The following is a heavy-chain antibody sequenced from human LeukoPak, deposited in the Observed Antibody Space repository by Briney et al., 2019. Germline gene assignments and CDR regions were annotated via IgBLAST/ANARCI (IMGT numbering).Heavy chain of an antibody. CDR1: GYTFTVYY. Sequence: ASVKVSCKASGYTFTVYYMHWVRQAPGQGLEWMGRINPNSGGTNYAQKFQGRVTITADESTSTAYMELSSLRSEDTAVYYCARGSRSFGVVIYYFDYWGQGTLVTVSS. J-gene: IGHJ4*02. V-gene: IGHV1-2*06. CDR2: INPNSGGT. D-gene: IGHD3-3*01. CDR3: ARGSRSFGVVIYYFDY.